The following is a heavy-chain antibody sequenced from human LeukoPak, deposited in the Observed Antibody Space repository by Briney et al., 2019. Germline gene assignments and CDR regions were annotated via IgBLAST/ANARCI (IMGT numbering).Heavy chain of an antibody. J-gene: IGHJ6*03. V-gene: IGHV4-34*01. CDR2: INHSGST. Sequence: PSETLSLTCAVYGGSFSGYYWSWIRQPPGKELEWIGEINHSGSTNYNPSLKSRVTISVDTSKNQFSLKLSSVTAADTAVYYCARGVMSGSYYYYYYYMDVWGKGTTVTVSS. CDR3: ARGVMSGSYYYYYYYMDV. CDR1: GGSFSGYY. D-gene: IGHD1-26*01.